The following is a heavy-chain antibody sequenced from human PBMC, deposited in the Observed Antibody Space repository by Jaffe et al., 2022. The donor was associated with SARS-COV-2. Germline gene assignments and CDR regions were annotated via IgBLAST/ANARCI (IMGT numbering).Heavy chain of an antibody. D-gene: IGHD5-18*01. CDR2: IYTSGST. V-gene: IGHV4-61*02. Sequence: QVQLQESGPGLVKPSQTLSLTCTVSGGSISSGSYYWSWIRQPAGKGLEWIGRIYTSGSTNYNPSLKSRVTISVDTSKNQFSLKLSSVTAADTAVYYCARGYSYGPDFDYWGQGTLVTVSS. J-gene: IGHJ4*02. CDR1: GGSISSGSYY. CDR3: ARGYSYGPDFDY.